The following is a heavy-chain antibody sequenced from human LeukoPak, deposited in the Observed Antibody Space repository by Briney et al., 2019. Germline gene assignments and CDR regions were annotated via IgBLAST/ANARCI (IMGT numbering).Heavy chain of an antibody. V-gene: IGHV3-49*03. CDR1: GFTFGDYA. J-gene: IGHJ2*01. CDR3: TRDNSGSYFRRYFDL. CDR2: IRSKAYGGTT. Sequence: GRSLRLSCTASGFTFGDYAMSWFRQAPGKGLEWVGFIRSKAYGGTTEYAASVKGRFTISRDDSKSIAYLQMNSLKTEDTAVYYCTRDNSGSYFRRYFDLWGRGTLVTVSS. D-gene: IGHD1-26*01.